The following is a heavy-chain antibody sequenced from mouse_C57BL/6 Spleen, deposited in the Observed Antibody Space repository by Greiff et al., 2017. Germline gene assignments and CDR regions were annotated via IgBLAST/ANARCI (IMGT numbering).Heavy chain of an antibody. J-gene: IGHJ4*01. CDR2: IWTGGGT. D-gene: IGHD2-4*01. CDR1: GFSLTSYA. Sequence: QVQLKESGPGLVAPSQSLSITCTVSGFSLTSYAISWVRQPPGKGLEWLGVIWTGGGTNYNSALQSRLSISKDNSKSPVFLKMNSLQTDDAARYYCARMETDYDYYYAMDYWGQGTSVTVSS. V-gene: IGHV2-9-1*01. CDR3: ARMETDYDYYYAMDY.